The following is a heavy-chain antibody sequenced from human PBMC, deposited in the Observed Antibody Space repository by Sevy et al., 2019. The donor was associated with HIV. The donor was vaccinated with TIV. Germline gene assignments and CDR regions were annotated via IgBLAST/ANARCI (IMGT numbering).Heavy chain of an antibody. CDR2: ISYDGSNK. D-gene: IGHD2-21*01. Sequence: GGSLRLSCAASGFTFSSYAMHWVRQAPGKGLEWVAVISYDGSNKYYADSVKGRFTISRDNSKNTLYLQMNSLRAEDTAVYYGARDRSSRPLWDFDYWGQGTLVTVSS. J-gene: IGHJ4*02. V-gene: IGHV3-30-3*01. CDR3: ARDRSSRPLWDFDY. CDR1: GFTFSSYA.